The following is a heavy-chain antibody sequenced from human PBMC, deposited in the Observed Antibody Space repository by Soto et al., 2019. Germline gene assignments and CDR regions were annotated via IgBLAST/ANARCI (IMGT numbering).Heavy chain of an antibody. CDR3: ARASYDILTRYYYGMDV. Sequence: PSETLSLTCAVYGGSFSGYYWSWIRQPPGKGLEWIGEINHSGSTNYNPSLKSRVTISVDTSKNQFSLKLSSVTAADTAFYYCARASYDILTRYYYGMDVWGQGTTVTVSS. CDR1: GGSFSGYY. D-gene: IGHD3-9*01. J-gene: IGHJ6*02. CDR2: INHSGST. V-gene: IGHV4-34*01.